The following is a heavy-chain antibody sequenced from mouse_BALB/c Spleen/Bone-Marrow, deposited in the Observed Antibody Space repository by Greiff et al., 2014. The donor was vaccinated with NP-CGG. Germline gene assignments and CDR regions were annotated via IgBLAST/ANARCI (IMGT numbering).Heavy chain of an antibody. V-gene: IGHV5-12-1*01. CDR3: ARQGYGYVDFDV. CDR1: GFAFSSYD. D-gene: IGHD1-2*01. Sequence: DVHLVESGGGLVKPEGSLKLSCAASGFAFSSYDMSWVRQTPEKRLEWVAYISSGGGSTYYPDTVKGRFTISRDNAKNTLYLQMSSLKSEDTAMYYCARQGYGYVDFDVWGAGTTVTVSS. CDR2: ISSGGGST. J-gene: IGHJ1*01.